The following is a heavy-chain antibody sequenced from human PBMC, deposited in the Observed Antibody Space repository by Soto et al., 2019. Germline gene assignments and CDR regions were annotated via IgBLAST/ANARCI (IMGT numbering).Heavy chain of an antibody. CDR3: ARDLSSSLDY. Sequence: QVQLVQSGAEVKKPGASVKVSCKASGYTFTSYALYWVRQAPGQRLEWVGWINAGNGDTRYSQKFQGRVTITSDTSVSTAYMEMISLRSEDTTVYYCARDLSSSLDYWGQGTLVIVSS. D-gene: IGHD6-13*01. CDR1: GYTFTSYA. CDR2: INAGNGDT. J-gene: IGHJ4*02. V-gene: IGHV1-3*01.